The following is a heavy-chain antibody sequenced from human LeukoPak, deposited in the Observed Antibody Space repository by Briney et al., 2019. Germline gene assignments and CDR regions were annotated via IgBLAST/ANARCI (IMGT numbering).Heavy chain of an antibody. D-gene: IGHD2-15*01. J-gene: IGHJ4*02. CDR2: ISAHYGNT. V-gene: IGHV1-18*04. CDR1: GYIFTRYG. CDR3: ARDFFHGHCSGLSCFLLDY. Sequence: GASGKVSCKASGYIFTRYGISWVRQAPGQGLEWMGWISAHYGNTNYAQKFQDRVTMTTDTSTNTAYMELRSLRPDDTAVYYCARDFFHGHCSGLSCFLLDYWGQGSLVTVSS.